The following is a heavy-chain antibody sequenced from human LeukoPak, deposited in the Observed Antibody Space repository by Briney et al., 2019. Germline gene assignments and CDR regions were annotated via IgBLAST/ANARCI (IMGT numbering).Heavy chain of an antibody. J-gene: IGHJ4*02. CDR1: EFTFSNYW. D-gene: IGHD2-15*01. CDR2: IKQDGSEK. CDR3: ARDRRPDGWDY. V-gene: IGHV3-7*01. Sequence: PGGSLRLSCAVFEFTFSNYWMGWVRQAPGKGLEWVANIKQDGSEKYYVDSVKGRFTISRDNAKNSLYLQMNSLRAEDTAVYYCARDRRPDGWDYWGQGTLVTVSS.